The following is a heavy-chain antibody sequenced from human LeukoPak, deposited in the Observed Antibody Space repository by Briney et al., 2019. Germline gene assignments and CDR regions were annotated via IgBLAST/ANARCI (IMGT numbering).Heavy chain of an antibody. D-gene: IGHD2-15*01. CDR3: ARQGVVRFDP. Sequence: SETLSLTCTVSGGSISSGDYYWSWIRQPPGKGLEWIGYIYYSGSTYYNPSLKSRVTISVDTSKNQFSLKLSSVTAADTAVYYCARQGVVRFDPWGQEPWSPSPQ. CDR2: IYYSGST. V-gene: IGHV4-30-4*01. J-gene: IGHJ5*02. CDR1: GGSISSGDYY.